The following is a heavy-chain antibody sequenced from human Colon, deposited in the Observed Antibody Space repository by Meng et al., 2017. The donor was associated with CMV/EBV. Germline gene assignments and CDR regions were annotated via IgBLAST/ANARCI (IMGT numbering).Heavy chain of an antibody. Sequence: GESLRLSCVTSGCTFSQYALSWVRQAPGKGLEWIAHSGFRGGNIFYADSVKGRFTVSRDTSSSTLYLQMNSLKGEDTAVYYCARVVATSRLGGFNSWGQGTRVTVSS. D-gene: IGHD5-12*01. CDR2: SGFRGGNI. J-gene: IGHJ4*02. CDR3: ARVVATSRLGGFNS. V-gene: IGHV3-23*01. CDR1: GCTFSQYA.